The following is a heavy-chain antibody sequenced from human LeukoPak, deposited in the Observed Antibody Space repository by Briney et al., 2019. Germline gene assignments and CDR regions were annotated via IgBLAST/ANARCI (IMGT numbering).Heavy chain of an antibody. CDR2: MNPNSGNT. CDR1: GYTFTSYD. D-gene: IGHD3-10*01. Sequence: GASVKVSCKASGYTFTSYDINWVRQGTGQGLEWMGWMNPNSGNTGYAQKFQGRVTMTRNTSISTAYMELSSLRSEDTAVYYCARGYYGSGSYSIPFDYWGQGTLVTVSS. V-gene: IGHV1-8*01. J-gene: IGHJ4*02. CDR3: ARGYYGSGSYSIPFDY.